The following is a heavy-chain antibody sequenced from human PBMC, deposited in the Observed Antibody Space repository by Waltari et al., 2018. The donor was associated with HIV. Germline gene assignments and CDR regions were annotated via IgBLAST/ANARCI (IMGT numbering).Heavy chain of an antibody. CDR1: GITFSNPA. CDR2: ISYDGSNK. Sequence: QVRLVESGGGVGQPGRSLDLFFAASGITFSNPAIHWVRQAPGKGLGWVAVISYDGSNKYYADSVKGRFTISRDNSKNTLYLQMNSLRAEDTAVYYCARDARWPFHYFDYWGQGTLVTVSS. V-gene: IGHV3-30*01. J-gene: IGHJ4*02. D-gene: IGHD2-15*01. CDR3: ARDARWPFHYFDY.